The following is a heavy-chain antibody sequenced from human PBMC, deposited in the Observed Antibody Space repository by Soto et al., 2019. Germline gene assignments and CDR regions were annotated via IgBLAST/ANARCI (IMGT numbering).Heavy chain of an antibody. CDR1: GYSFTSYW. V-gene: IGHV5-51*01. J-gene: IGHJ6*02. Sequence: GESLKISCKGSGYSFTSYWIGWVRQMPGKGLEWMGIIYPGDSDIRYSPSFQGQVTITRDLSTNTIYMDLSGLRSEDTAVYYCAASPSFWQNYYYGAMDVWGQGTTVTVSS. CDR2: IYPGDSDI. CDR3: AASPSFWQNYYYGAMDV.